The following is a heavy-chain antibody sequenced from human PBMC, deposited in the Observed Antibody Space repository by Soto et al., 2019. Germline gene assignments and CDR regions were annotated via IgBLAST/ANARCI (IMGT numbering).Heavy chain of an antibody. V-gene: IGHV4-4*07. CDR1: GGSISSYY. Sequence: SSETLSLTCTVPGGSISSYYWSWIRQPAGKGLEWIGRIYTSGSTNYNPSLKSRVTMSVDTSKNQFSLKLSSVTAADTAVYYCASTGYSSSWQPFDYWGQGTLVTVSS. CDR3: ASTGYSSSWQPFDY. CDR2: IYTSGST. J-gene: IGHJ4*02. D-gene: IGHD6-13*01.